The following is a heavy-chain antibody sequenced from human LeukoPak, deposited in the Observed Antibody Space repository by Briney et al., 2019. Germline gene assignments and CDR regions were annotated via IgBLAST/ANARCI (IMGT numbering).Heavy chain of an antibody. CDR1: GFTFSACE. Sequence: PGGSLRLSCAISGFTFSACELTWVRQAPGKGLEWVSYISRSGNTRYYADSVKGRFTISRDNSKNTLYLQMNSLRAEDTAVYFCARDWDYKMATIPGYWGQGTLVTVSS. V-gene: IGHV3-48*03. CDR3: ARDWDYKMATIPGY. CDR2: ISRSGNTR. J-gene: IGHJ4*02. D-gene: IGHD5-24*01.